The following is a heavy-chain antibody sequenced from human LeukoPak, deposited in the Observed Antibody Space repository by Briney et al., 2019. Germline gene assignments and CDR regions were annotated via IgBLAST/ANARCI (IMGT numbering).Heavy chain of an antibody. CDR1: GGSISSGDYY. CDR3: ARSEPIYGDYVVDY. J-gene: IGHJ4*02. CDR2: IYYSGST. V-gene: IGHV4-30-4*08. Sequence: SETLSLTCTVSGGSISSGDYYWSWIRQPPGKGLEWIGYIYYSGSTYYNPSLKSRVTISVDTSQNQFSLKLSSVTAADTAVYYCARSEPIYGDYVVDYWGQGTLVTVSS. D-gene: IGHD4-17*01.